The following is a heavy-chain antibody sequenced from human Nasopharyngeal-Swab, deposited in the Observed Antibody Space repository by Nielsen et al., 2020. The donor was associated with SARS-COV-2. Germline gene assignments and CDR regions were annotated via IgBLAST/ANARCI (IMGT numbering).Heavy chain of an antibody. Sequence: GGSLRLSCAASGCTFSSYWMSWVRQAPGKGLEWVANIKQDGSEKYYVDSVKGRFTISRDNAKNSLYLQMNSLRAEDTAVYYCARDRDYAGAFDIWGQGTMVTVSS. CDR3: ARDRDYAGAFDI. CDR1: GCTFSSYW. J-gene: IGHJ3*02. D-gene: IGHD2-2*01. V-gene: IGHV3-7*01. CDR2: IKQDGSEK.